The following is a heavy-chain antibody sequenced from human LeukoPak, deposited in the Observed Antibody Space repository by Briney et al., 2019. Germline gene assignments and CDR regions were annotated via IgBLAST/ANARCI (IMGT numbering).Heavy chain of an antibody. CDR2: INSDGSST. Sequence: GGSLRLSCAASGFTFRTYWMHWVRQAPGKGLVWVSRINSDGSSTSYVDSVKGRFTISRDNAKNTLYLQMNSLRTEDTAVYYCAKDSSGYYSNFDYWGQGTLVTVSS. J-gene: IGHJ4*02. CDR3: AKDSSGYYSNFDY. CDR1: GFTFRTYW. V-gene: IGHV3-74*01. D-gene: IGHD3-22*01.